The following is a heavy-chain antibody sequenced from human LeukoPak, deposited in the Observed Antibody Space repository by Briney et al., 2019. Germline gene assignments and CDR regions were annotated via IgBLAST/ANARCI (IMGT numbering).Heavy chain of an antibody. CDR1: GYTFTGYY. CDR2: INPNSGGT. D-gene: IGHD2-2*01. J-gene: IGHJ5*02. V-gene: IGHV1-2*02. CDR3: ARAPKIGYCSSTSCYRWDNWFDP. Sequence: GASVKVSCKASGYTFTGYYMHWVRQAPGQGLEWMGWINPNSGGTNYAQKFQGRVTITADKSTSTAYMELSSLRSEDTAVYYCARAPKIGYCSSTSCYRWDNWFDPWGQGTLVTVSS.